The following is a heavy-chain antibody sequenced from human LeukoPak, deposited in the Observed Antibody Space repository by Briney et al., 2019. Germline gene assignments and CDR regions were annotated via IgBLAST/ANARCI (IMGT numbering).Heavy chain of an antibody. Sequence: GGSLRLSCAASGFXFSDYWLHWVRQAPAKGLVWVSRIDTDGSSATYADSVKGRFTISRDNAKNTVYLQMNSLRVEDTGVYYCASALTTVTPHFHYWGQGTLVTVSS. J-gene: IGHJ4*02. CDR2: IDTDGSSA. CDR3: ASALTTVTPHFHY. V-gene: IGHV3-74*01. D-gene: IGHD4-17*01. CDR1: GFXFSDYW.